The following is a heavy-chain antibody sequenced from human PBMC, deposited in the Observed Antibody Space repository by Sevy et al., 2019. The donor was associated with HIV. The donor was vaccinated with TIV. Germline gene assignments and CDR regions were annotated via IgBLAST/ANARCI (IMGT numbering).Heavy chain of an antibody. Sequence: GGSLRLSCAASGFTFDDYTMHWVRQVPGKGLEWVSLISWDAKKTDYADSVEGRFTVSRDNRKNSLYLQMNSLRSEDTALYFCANNIPGYSGFDHWGQGTLVTVSS. V-gene: IGHV3-43*01. CDR3: ANNIPGYSGFDH. D-gene: IGHD3-10*01. CDR1: GFTFDDYT. J-gene: IGHJ4*02. CDR2: ISWDAKKT.